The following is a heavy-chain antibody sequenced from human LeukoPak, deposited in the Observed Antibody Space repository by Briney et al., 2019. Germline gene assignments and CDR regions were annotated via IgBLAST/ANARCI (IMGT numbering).Heavy chain of an antibody. V-gene: IGHV4-34*01. J-gene: IGHJ6*03. CDR1: GGSFSGYY. Sequence: PSETLSLTCAVYGGSFSGYYWSWIRQPPGKGLEWIGEINHSGSTNYNPSLKSRVTISVDTSKNQFSLKLSSVTAADTAVYYCARGGYYDFWSGYPRNSNYYYYYMDVWGKGTTVTVSS. CDR2: INHSGST. D-gene: IGHD3-3*01. CDR3: ARGGYYDFWSGYPRNSNYYYYYMDV.